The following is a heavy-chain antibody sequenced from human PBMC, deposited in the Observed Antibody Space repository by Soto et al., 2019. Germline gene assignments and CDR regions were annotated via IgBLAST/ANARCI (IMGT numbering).Heavy chain of an antibody. CDR3: ARDNILGILYGGMDV. CDR1: GGSISSGDYY. J-gene: IGHJ6*02. V-gene: IGHV4-30-4*01. Sequence: PWETLSLTCTVSGGSISSGDYYWSWIRQRPGKGLEWIGYIYYSGSSYYNPSLRSGVTISVDTSKNQFSLKLSSVTATDTDVYYCARDNILGILYGGMDVWGQGTTVTVYS. D-gene: IGHD3-3*01. CDR2: IYYSGSS.